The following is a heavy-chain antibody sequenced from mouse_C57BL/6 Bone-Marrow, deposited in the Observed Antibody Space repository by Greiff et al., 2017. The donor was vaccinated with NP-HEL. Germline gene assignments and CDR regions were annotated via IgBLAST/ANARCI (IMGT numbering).Heavy chain of an antibody. V-gene: IGHV1-64*01. CDR2: IHPNSGST. J-gene: IGHJ4*01. CDR1: GYTFTSYW. CDR3: ARPLLRYAMDY. Sequence: VQLQQPGAELVKPGASVKLSCKASGYTFTSYWMHWVKQRPGQGLEWIGMIHPNSGSTNYNEKFKSKATLTVDKSSSTAYMQLSSLTSEDSAVCDCARPLLRYAMDYWGQGTSVTVSS. D-gene: IGHD1-1*01.